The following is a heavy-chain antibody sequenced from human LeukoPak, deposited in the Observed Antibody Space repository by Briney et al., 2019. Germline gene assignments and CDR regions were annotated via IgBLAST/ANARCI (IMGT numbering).Heavy chain of an antibody. CDR1: GGSFSGYY. CDR3: ARPILTYCSGGSCYWFDP. D-gene: IGHD2-15*01. Sequence: PSETLSLTCAVYGGSFSGYYWSWIRQPPGKGLEWVGEINHSGSTNYNPSLKSRVTISVDTSKNQFSLKLSSVTAADTAVYYCARPILTYCSGGSCYWFDPWGQGTLVTVSS. J-gene: IGHJ5*02. CDR2: INHSGST. V-gene: IGHV4-34*01.